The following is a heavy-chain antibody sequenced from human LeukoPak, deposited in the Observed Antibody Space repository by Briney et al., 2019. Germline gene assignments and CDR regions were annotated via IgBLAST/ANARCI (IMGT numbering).Heavy chain of an antibody. J-gene: IGHJ6*04. V-gene: IGHV3-11*04. CDR3: AELGITMIGGV. D-gene: IGHD3-10*02. Sequence: GASLRLSCAASGFTFSDYYMSSIRQAPGKGLGWVSYISSSGSTISYADSVKGRFTSSRDNAKNSLYLQMNSLRAEDTAVYYCAELGITMIGGVWGKGNTVTISS. CDR1: GFTFSDYY. CDR2: ISSSGSTI.